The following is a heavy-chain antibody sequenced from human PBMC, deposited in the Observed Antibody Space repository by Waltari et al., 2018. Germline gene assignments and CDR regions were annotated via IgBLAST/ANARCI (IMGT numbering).Heavy chain of an antibody. Sequence: QVQLVQSGAEVKKPGASVKVSCKASGYTFTSYYMHWVRQAPGQGLEWMGIINPSGGSTSYAQKFQGRVTMTRDTSTSTVYMELSSLRSEDTAVYYCAIRPVVKTLTDEYFQHWGQGTLVTVSS. CDR2: INPSGGST. CDR3: AIRPVVKTLTDEYFQH. V-gene: IGHV1-46*01. D-gene: IGHD2-15*01. CDR1: GYTFTSYY. J-gene: IGHJ1*01.